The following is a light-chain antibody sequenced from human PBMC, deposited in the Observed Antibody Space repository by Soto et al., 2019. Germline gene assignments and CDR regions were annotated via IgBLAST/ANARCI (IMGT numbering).Light chain of an antibody. V-gene: IGKV3-15*01. J-gene: IGKJ3*01. Sequence: EIVMTQSPATLSVSPGERATLSCRASQSVSGNLAWYQQKPGQAPRLLIYGASTRATGIPARFSGSESGTETPLISSRQQAEDVAVYYCQQYNDWPFTFGPGTKVDIK. CDR2: GAS. CDR1: QSVSGN. CDR3: QQYNDWPFT.